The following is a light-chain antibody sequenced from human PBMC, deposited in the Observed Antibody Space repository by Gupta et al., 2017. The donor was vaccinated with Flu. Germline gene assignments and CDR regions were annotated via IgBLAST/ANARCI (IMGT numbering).Light chain of an antibody. CDR2: EVT. J-gene: IGLJ2*01. V-gene: IGLV2-14*01. CDR3: ASYTATYTWV. CDR1: SSDNVDYNY. Sequence: SSTISCTGTSSDNVDYNYVSWYQQHPDKAPKLMIYEVTTRPAGVSKRFSGSKSGNTASLTMSGLQSEDEADYFCASYTATYTWVFGGGTKVTVL.